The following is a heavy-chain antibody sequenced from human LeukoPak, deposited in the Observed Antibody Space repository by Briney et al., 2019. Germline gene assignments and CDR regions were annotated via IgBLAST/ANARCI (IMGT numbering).Heavy chain of an antibody. Sequence: PSETLSLTCTVSGGSISSADYYWSWIRQPPGKGLEWTGYIYHSGSTYYNPSLKSRVTISVDRSKNQFSLKLSSVTAADTAVYYCARASNSLFDYWGQGTLVTVSS. D-gene: IGHD4-23*01. V-gene: IGHV4-30-2*01. J-gene: IGHJ4*02. CDR2: IYHSGST. CDR3: ARASNSLFDY. CDR1: GGSISSADYY.